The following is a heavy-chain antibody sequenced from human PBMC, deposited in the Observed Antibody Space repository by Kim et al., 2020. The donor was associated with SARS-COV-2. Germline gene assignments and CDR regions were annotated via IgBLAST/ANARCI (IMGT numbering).Heavy chain of an antibody. CDR3: AKGGYCSGGSCYPNWFDP. Sequence: GGSLRLSCAASGFTFSSYAMHWVRQAPGKGLEWVAVIWYDGSNKYYADSVKGRFTISRDNSKNTLYLQMNSLRAEDTAVYYCAKGGYCSGGSCYPNWFDPWGQGTLVTVSS. CDR1: GFTFSSYA. D-gene: IGHD2-15*01. CDR2: IWYDGSNK. J-gene: IGHJ5*02. V-gene: IGHV3-33*06.